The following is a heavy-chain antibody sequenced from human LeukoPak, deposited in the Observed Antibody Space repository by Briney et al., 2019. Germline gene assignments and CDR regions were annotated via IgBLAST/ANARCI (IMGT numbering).Heavy chain of an antibody. J-gene: IGHJ4*02. V-gene: IGHV4-61*02. Sequence: PSETLSLTCTVSGGSISSGSYYWSWIRQPAGKGLEWIGRIYTSGSTNYNPSLKSRVTISVDTSKNQFSLKLSSVTAADTAVYYCARDDRRGYSYGYRQAGDILSYFDYWGQGTLVTVSS. CDR2: IYTSGST. D-gene: IGHD5-18*01. CDR1: GGSISSGSYY. CDR3: ARDDRRGYSYGYRQAGDILSYFDY.